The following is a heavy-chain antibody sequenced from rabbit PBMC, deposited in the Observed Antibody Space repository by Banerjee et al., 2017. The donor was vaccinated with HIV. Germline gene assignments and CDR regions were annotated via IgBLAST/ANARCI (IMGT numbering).Heavy chain of an antibody. CDR1: GFSFSGSYY. Sequence: QSLEESGGDLVKPGASLTLTCTASGFSFSGSYYMCWVRQAPGKGLEWIACIYAGSSGSTYYASWAKGRFTISKTSSTTVTLQMTSPTAADTATYFCARGYNYTGSSYAYFNLWGQGTLVTVS. CDR2: IYAGSSGST. V-gene: IGHV1S40*01. CDR3: ARGYNYTGSSYAYFNL. D-gene: IGHD8-1*01. J-gene: IGHJ4*01.